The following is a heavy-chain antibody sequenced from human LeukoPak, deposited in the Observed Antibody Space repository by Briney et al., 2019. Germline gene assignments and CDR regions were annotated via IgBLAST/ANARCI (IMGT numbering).Heavy chain of an antibody. D-gene: IGHD3-22*01. CDR3: ARAPYYDDSSGYYYNV. CDR1: GGSISSYY. CDR2: IYYSGST. Sequence: SETLSLTCTVSGGSISSYYWSWIRQPPGKGLEGMGYIYYSGSTNYNPSLKSRVTISVDTSKNQFSLKLSSVTAADTAVYYCARAPYYDDSSGYYYNVWGKGTTVTVSS. V-gene: IGHV4-59*08. J-gene: IGHJ6*04.